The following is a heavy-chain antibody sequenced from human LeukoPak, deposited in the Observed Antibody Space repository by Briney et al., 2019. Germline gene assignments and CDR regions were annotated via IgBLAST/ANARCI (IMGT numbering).Heavy chain of an antibody. V-gene: IGHV3-23*01. CDR2: ISGSGSST. J-gene: IGHJ6*02. D-gene: IGHD2-2*01. CDR3: AKGRWGSTSLGGMDV. Sequence: GGSLRLSCAASGFTFSTYAMSWVRQAPGKGLEWVSTISGSGSSTYDADSVKGRFTISRDNSKNTLSLQMNSLRAEDKAIYHCAKGRWGSTSLGGMDVWGQGTTVTVSS. CDR1: GFTFSTYA.